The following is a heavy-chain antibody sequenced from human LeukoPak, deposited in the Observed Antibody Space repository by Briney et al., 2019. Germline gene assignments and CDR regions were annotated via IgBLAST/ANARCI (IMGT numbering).Heavy chain of an antibody. CDR1: GGSISSSNYY. Sequence: SETLSLTCTVSGGSISSSNYYWGWIRQPPGKGLEWIGSMYYSGNTYYNPSLKSRVTISIDTSKNQFSLRLSSVTVADTAVYFCARTGARYFDFWGRGTLVTVSS. J-gene: IGHJ4*02. CDR3: ARTGARYFDF. D-gene: IGHD1-14*01. CDR2: MYYSGNT. V-gene: IGHV4-39*07.